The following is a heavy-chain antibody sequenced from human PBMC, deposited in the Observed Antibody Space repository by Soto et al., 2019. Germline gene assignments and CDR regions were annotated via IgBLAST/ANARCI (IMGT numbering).Heavy chain of an antibody. Sequence: SETLSLTCAVYGGSFSGYYWSWIRQPPGKGLEWIGEINHSGSTNYNPSLKSRVTISVDTSKNQFSLKLSSVTAADTAVYYCARVVRGYSYGSTHYYYYGMDVWGHGTTVTVSS. CDR1: GGSFSGYY. D-gene: IGHD5-18*01. CDR3: ARVVRGYSYGSTHYYYYGMDV. V-gene: IGHV4-34*01. J-gene: IGHJ6*02. CDR2: INHSGST.